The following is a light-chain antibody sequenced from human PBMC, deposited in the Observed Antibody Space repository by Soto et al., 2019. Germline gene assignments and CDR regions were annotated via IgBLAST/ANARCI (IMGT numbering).Light chain of an antibody. V-gene: IGLV2-23*01. J-gene: IGLJ1*01. CDR3: CSYAGSSTYV. Sequence: ALTQPASVSGSPGQSITIFCTGTSSDVGGYNLVSWYQQHPGKAPKVMIYEGSKRPSGVSNRFSGSKSGNTASLTISGLQAEDEADYYCCSYAGSSTYVFGTGTKVTVL. CDR1: SSDVGGYNL. CDR2: EGS.